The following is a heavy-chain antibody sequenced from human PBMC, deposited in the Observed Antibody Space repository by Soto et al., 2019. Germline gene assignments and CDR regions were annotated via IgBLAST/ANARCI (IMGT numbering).Heavy chain of an antibody. J-gene: IGHJ4*02. CDR3: AKDRRGTWSFDY. D-gene: IGHD6-13*01. V-gene: IGHV3-30*18. CDR2: ISHDGSNK. Sequence: QVQLVESGGGVVQPGGSLRLSCAASEFTFSGYGMHWVRQAPGKGLEWVAVISHDGSNKVYADSVKGRFTISRDNSKNPLYLQMNSLRAEDTAVYYCAKDRRGTWSFDYWGQGTLVSVSS. CDR1: EFTFSGYG.